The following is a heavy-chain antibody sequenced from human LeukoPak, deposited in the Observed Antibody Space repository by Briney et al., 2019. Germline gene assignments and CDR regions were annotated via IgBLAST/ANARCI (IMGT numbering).Heavy chain of an antibody. D-gene: IGHD3-16*01. Sequence: PSETLSLTCAVYGGSFSGYYWSWIRQPPGKGLEWIGEINHSGSTNYNPSLKSRVTISVDTSKNQFSLKLTSVTAADTAVYYCARGRRGAGLSARYYFDSWGQGTLVPVSS. V-gene: IGHV4-34*01. J-gene: IGHJ4*02. CDR3: ARGRRGAGLSARYYFDS. CDR1: GGSFSGYY. CDR2: INHSGST.